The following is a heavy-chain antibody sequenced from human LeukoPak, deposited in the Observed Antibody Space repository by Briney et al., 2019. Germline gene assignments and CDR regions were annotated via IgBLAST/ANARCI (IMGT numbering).Heavy chain of an antibody. D-gene: IGHD1-20*01. V-gene: IGHV5-51*01. CDR1: GYSFTSYW. CDR3: ARPYPDITGTVGAFDI. Sequence: GESLKISCKGSGYSFTSYWIGWVRQMPGKGLEWMGIIYPGDSDTRYSPSFQGQVTISADKPISTAYLQWSSLKASDTAMYYCARPYPDITGTVGAFDIWGQGTMVTVSS. CDR2: IYPGDSDT. J-gene: IGHJ3*02.